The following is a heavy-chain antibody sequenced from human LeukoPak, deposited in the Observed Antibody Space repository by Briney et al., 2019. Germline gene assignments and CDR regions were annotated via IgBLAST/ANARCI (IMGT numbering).Heavy chain of an antibody. CDR2: IIPLLGVK. V-gene: IGHV1-69*04. CDR1: GGTFGSYG. Sequence: ASVKVSCRASGGTFGSYGITWVRQAPGQGLEWVGRIIPLLGVKDYAQKFQGRVTITADKSTNIAYMDLRSLRYEDTAVYYCARVVATIPRRFDYWGQGTLVTVSS. J-gene: IGHJ4*02. D-gene: IGHD5-12*01. CDR3: ARVVATIPRRFDY.